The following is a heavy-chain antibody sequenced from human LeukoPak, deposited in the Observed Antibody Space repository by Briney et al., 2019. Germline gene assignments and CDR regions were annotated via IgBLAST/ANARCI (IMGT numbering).Heavy chain of an antibody. CDR1: GFTFGDYA. CDR2: IYSGGST. J-gene: IGHJ4*02. CDR3: ARVGLVVTTPHFDY. Sequence: GGSLRLSCTASGFTFGDYAMSWFRQAPGKGLEWVSVIYSGGSTYYADSVKGRFTISRDNSKNTLYLQMNSLRAEDTAVYYCARVGLVVTTPHFDYWGQGTLVTVSS. D-gene: IGHD2-21*02. V-gene: IGHV3-66*01.